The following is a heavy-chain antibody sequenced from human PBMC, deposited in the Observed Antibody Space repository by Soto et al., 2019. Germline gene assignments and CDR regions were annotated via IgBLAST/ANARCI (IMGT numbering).Heavy chain of an antibody. CDR2: ISYDGSNK. CDR1: GFTFSSYA. V-gene: IGHV3-30-3*01. D-gene: IGHD6-6*01. CDR3: ARAVEYSSSEDYYYYGMDV. Sequence: VGSLRLSCAASGFTFSSYAMHWVRQAPGKGLEWVAVISYDGSNKYYADSVKGRFTISRDNSKNTLYLQMNSLRAEDTAVYYCARAVEYSSSEDYYYYGMDVWGQGTTVTVSS. J-gene: IGHJ6*02.